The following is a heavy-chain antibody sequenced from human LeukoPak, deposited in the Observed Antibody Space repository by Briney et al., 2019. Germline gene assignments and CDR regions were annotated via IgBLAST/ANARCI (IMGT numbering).Heavy chain of an antibody. CDR3: ARELPFDY. V-gene: IGHV3-74*01. J-gene: IGHJ4*02. CDR2: IKSDGSRT. D-gene: IGHD2-15*01. CDR1: GFTFSNYW. Sequence: GGSLRLSCAASGFTFSNYWMHWVRQAPGKGLGWVSRIKSDGSRTDYADSVKGRFTISRDKAKNTLYLQMNSLRAEDTAVYYCARELPFDYWGQGTLVTVSS.